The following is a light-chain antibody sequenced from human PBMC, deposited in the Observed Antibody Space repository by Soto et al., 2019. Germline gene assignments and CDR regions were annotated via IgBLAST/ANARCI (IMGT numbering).Light chain of an antibody. CDR2: DAS. CDR1: QSISEY. CDR3: QQYYTYWHM. V-gene: IGKV1-5*01. Sequence: DIQKTQSPSTLSASVGDRDIITCLASQSISEYLAWYQQKPGKAPKLLIYDASNLESGVPSTFSGSGSGTEFTLTISSRQPDDFATYYCQQYYTYWHMFGQGTKVDIK. J-gene: IGKJ1*01.